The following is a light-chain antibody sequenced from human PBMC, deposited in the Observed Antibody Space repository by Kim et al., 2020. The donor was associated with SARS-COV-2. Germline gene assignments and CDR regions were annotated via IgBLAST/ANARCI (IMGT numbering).Light chain of an antibody. CDR1: QDVRIY. V-gene: IGKV1-17*02. CDR3: LQHHSFPVT. Sequence: DFQMTQSPSSLSASVGDRVTITCRASQDVRIYLGWYQQKPGKAPKRLIYDASSLQSEVPSRFSGSGSGTQFTLTINNLQPEDFATYYCLQHHSFPVTFGQGTRLEIK. CDR2: DAS. J-gene: IGKJ5*01.